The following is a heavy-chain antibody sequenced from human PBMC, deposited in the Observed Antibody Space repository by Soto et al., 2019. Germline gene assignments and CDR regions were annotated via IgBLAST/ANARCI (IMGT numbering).Heavy chain of an antibody. CDR1: GFDFNAYS. J-gene: IGHJ4*02. V-gene: IGHV3-48*02. CDR3: AREKMDRVPAGYDY. Sequence: EVIVVESGGTLVQPGGSLRLACEASGFDFNAYSMTWVRQAPGKGLEWLSHISSASSSVYYAESVKGRFTISRDNAKNTLFLQMNSLRDEDTAVYYCAREKMDRVPAGYDYWGQGTLVVVS. CDR2: ISSASSSV. D-gene: IGHD2-2*01.